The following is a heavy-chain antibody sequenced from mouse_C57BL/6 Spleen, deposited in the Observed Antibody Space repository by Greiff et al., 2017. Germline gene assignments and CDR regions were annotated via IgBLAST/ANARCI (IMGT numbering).Heavy chain of an antibody. D-gene: IGHD1-1*01. CDR2: IDPEDGDT. CDR1: GFNIKDYY. J-gene: IGHJ3*01. V-gene: IGHV14-1*01. Sequence: VQLKESGAELVRPGASVKLSCTASGFNIKDYYMHWVKQRPEQGLEWIGRIDPEDGDTEYAPKFQGKATMTADTSSNTAYLQLSSLTSEDTAVYYCTTPYYGSSYEGFAYWGQGTLVTVSA. CDR3: TTPYYGSSYEGFAY.